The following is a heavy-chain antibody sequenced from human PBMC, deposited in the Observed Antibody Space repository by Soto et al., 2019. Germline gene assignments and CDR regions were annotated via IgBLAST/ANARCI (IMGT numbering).Heavy chain of an antibody. CDR3: VGEGVAAGNIIFDY. J-gene: IGHJ4*01. D-gene: IGHD1-1*01. CDR1: GYMFTRSA. V-gene: IGHV1-3*01. CDR2: ISGDSGNT. Sequence: ASVKVSCKTSGYMFTRSAMHWVRQAPGQGLEWMGWISGDSGNTKYSPKLQDRVTITRDTSASTAYMELSSLTSEDTFLFSCVGEGVAAGNIIFDYGGKEPLFT.